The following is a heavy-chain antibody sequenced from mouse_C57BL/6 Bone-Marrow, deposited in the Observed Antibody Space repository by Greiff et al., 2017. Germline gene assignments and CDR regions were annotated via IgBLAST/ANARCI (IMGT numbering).Heavy chain of an antibody. J-gene: IGHJ2*01. D-gene: IGHD5-1*01. V-gene: IGHV1-47*01. Sequence: QVQLQQSGAELVKPGASVKMSCKASGYTFTTYPIEWMQQNPGKSLEWIGNFHPYNDDTKYNEKFKGKATLTVEKSSNTVYLELSRLTSEDSAVYYCARSSTFFYYFDYWGQGTTLTVSS. CDR2: FHPYNDDT. CDR3: ARSSTFFYYFDY. CDR1: GYTFTTYP.